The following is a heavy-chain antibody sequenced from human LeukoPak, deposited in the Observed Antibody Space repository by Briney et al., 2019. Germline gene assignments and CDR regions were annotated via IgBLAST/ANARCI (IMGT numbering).Heavy chain of an antibody. Sequence: GGSLRLSCAASGFTFSRYSMNWVRQAPGKGLEWVSYISSSSSTISYADSVKGRFTISRDNAKNSLYLQMNSLRAEDTAVYYCSIHYYDDSNGYYYYFHYWGQGTLVTVSS. CDR3: SIHYYDDSNGYYYYFHY. J-gene: IGHJ4*02. V-gene: IGHV3-48*01. CDR2: ISSSSSTI. CDR1: GFTFSRYS. D-gene: IGHD3-22*01.